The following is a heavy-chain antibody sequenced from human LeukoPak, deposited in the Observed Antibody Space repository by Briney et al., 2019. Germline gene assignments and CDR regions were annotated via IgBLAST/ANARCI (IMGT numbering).Heavy chain of an antibody. CDR2: IYYSGST. CDR1: GGSISSYY. D-gene: IGHD2-8*02. J-gene: IGHJ5*02. Sequence: SETLSLTCTVSGGSISSYYWNWIRQPPGKGLEWIGYIYYSGSTNYNPSLKSRVTISVDTSKNQFSLKLSSVTAADTAVYYCARRGSTGGWFDPWGQGTLVTVSS. V-gene: IGHV4-59*01. CDR3: ARRGSTGGWFDP.